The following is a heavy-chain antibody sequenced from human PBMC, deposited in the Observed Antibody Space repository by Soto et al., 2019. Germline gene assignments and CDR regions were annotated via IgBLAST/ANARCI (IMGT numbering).Heavy chain of an antibody. J-gene: IGHJ6*03. CDR3: AKDEAAVTHYYYYMDV. V-gene: IGHV3-9*01. D-gene: IGHD4-17*01. CDR1: GFTFDDYA. Sequence: EVQLVESGGGLVQPGRSLRLSCAASGFTFDDYAMHWVRRAPGKGLEWVSGISWNSGSIGYADSVKGRFTISRDNAKNSLYLQMNSLRAEDTALYYCAKDEAAVTHYYYYMDVWGKGTTVTVSS. CDR2: ISWNSGSI.